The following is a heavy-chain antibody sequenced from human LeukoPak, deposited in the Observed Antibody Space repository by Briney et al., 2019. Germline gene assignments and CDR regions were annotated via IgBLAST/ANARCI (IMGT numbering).Heavy chain of an antibody. CDR1: GYTFTSYD. V-gene: IGHV1-8*01. D-gene: IGHD3-10*01. J-gene: IGHJ4*02. CDR3: ARGRRFGELLYG. CDR2: MNPDSGNT. Sequence: ASVKVSCKASGYTFTSYDINWVRQATGQGLEWMGWMNPDSGNTGYAQKFQGRVTMTRNTSISTAYMELSSLTSEDTAVYYCARGRRFGELLYGWGQGTLVTVSS.